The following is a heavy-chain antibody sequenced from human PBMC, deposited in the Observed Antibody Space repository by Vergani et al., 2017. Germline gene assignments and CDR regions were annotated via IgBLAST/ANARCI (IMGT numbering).Heavy chain of an antibody. CDR1: GFTFSSYA. D-gene: IGHD2-2*02. V-gene: IGHV3-23*01. Sequence: EVQLLESGGGLVQPGGSLRLSCAASGFTFSSYAMSWVRQAPGKGLEWVSAISGSGGSTYYADSVKGRFTISRDNSKNTLYLQMYSLRAEDTAVYYCAKTDCSSTSCYNYYGMDVWGQGTTVTVSS. CDR2: ISGSGGST. CDR3: AKTDCSSTSCYNYYGMDV. J-gene: IGHJ6*02.